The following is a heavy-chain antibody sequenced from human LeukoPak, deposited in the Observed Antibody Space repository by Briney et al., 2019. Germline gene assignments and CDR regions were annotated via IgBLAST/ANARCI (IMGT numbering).Heavy chain of an antibody. D-gene: IGHD3-3*01. CDR3: ARPYYDFWSGYYTDPFDY. Sequence: GGSLRLSCAASGCTFSSYWMSWVRQAPGKGLEWVANIKQDGSEKYYVDSVKGRFTISRDNAKNSLYLQMNSLRAEDTAVYYCARPYYDFWSGYYTDPFDYWGQGTLVTVSS. V-gene: IGHV3-7*01. J-gene: IGHJ4*02. CDR1: GCTFSSYW. CDR2: IKQDGSEK.